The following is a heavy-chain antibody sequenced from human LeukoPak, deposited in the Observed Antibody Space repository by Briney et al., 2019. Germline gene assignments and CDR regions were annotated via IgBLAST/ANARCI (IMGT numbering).Heavy chain of an antibody. D-gene: IGHD6-19*01. CDR3: AKVKVAGGDY. CDR2: ITNDGSST. V-gene: IGHV3-74*01. Sequence: GGSLRLSCAASGLTFSSHWMHWVRQAPGKGLVWVSRITNDGSSTTYADSVKGRFTISRDNAKNMLYLQVNSLRAGDTAVYYCAKVKVAGGDYWGQGTLVTVSS. J-gene: IGHJ4*02. CDR1: GLTFSSHW.